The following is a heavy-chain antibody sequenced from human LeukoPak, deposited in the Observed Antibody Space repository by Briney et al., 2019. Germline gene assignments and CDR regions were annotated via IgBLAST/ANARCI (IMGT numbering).Heavy chain of an antibody. D-gene: IGHD5-24*01. CDR2: ISAYNGNT. CDR1: GYTFTSYG. Sequence: EASVKVSCKASGYTFTSYGISWVRQAPGQGLEWMGWISAYNGNTNYAQKLQGRVTMTTDTSTSTAYMELRSLRSDDTAVYYCARGGSRVTTINILDYWGQGTLVTVSS. V-gene: IGHV1-18*01. CDR3: ARGGSRVTTINILDY. J-gene: IGHJ4*02.